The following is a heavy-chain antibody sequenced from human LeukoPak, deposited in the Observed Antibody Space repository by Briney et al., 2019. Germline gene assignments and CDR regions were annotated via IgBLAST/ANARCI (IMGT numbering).Heavy chain of an antibody. V-gene: IGHV4-39*07. D-gene: IGHD3-10*01. J-gene: IGHJ5*02. CDR1: GGSISSSSYY. CDR2: IYYSGST. CDR3: ARENRRQGVFGGFDP. Sequence: SETLSPTCTVSGGSISSSSYYWGWIRQPPGKGLEWIGSIYYSGSTYYNPSLKSRVTISVDTSKNQFSLKLSSVTAADTAVYYCARENRRQGVFGGFDPWGQGTLVTVSS.